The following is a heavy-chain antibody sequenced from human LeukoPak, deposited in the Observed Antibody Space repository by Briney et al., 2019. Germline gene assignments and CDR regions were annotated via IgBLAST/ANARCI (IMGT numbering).Heavy chain of an antibody. Sequence: ASVKVSCKASGYTFTSYGVSWVRQAPGQGLEWMGWISGYNGNTFYAQKFKGRVTMTTETSTSTVYMELRSLRSDDTAVYYCARDGYCSGSSCYDCFDPWGQGTLVAVSS. V-gene: IGHV1-18*01. CDR3: ARDGYCSGSSCYDCFDP. CDR1: GYTFTSYG. J-gene: IGHJ5*02. CDR2: ISGYNGNT. D-gene: IGHD2-2*03.